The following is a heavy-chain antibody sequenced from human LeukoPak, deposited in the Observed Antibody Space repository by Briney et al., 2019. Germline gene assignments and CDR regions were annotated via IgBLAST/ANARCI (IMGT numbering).Heavy chain of an antibody. Sequence: GGSLRLSCAASGFTFSSYSMNWVRQAPGKGLEWVSSISSSSSYIYYADSVKGRFTISRDNAKNSLYLQMNSLRAEDTAVYYCARDVLYYDSSGYYHHDYWGQGTLVTVSS. V-gene: IGHV3-21*04. CDR1: GFTFSSYS. CDR2: ISSSSSYI. J-gene: IGHJ4*02. CDR3: ARDVLYYDSSGYYHHDY. D-gene: IGHD3-22*01.